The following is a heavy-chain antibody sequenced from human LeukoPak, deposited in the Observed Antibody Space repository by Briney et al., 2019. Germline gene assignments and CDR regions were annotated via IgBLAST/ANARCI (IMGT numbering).Heavy chain of an antibody. CDR1: GGSISSSSYY. V-gene: IGHV4-39*01. J-gene: IGHJ4*02. Sequence: SETLSLTCTVSGGSISSSSYYWGWIRQPPGKGLEWIGSIYYSGSIYYNPSLKSRVTISVDTSKNQFSLKLSSVTAADTAVYYCARHAPPYCTNGVCLRGFDYWGQGTLVTVSS. CDR3: ARHAPPYCTNGVCLRGFDY. D-gene: IGHD2-8*01. CDR2: IYYSGSI.